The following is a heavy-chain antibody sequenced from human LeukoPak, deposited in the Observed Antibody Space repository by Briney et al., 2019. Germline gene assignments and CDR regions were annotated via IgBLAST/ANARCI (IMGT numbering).Heavy chain of an antibody. CDR3: ARRGIGEMATY. V-gene: IGHV5-51*01. CDR1: GYTFTSYW. D-gene: IGHD5-24*01. Sequence: GGSLEISCKGSGYTFTSYWIGWGRQVPGKGLEWMGIIYPGDSDTRYSPSFQGQVTISADKSISTAYLQWSSLKASDTAMYYCARRGIGEMATYWGQGTLVTVSS. J-gene: IGHJ4*02. CDR2: IYPGDSDT.